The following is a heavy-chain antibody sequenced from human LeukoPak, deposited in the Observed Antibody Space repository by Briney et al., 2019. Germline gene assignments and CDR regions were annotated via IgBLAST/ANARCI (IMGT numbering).Heavy chain of an antibody. CDR2: IRSRGHGGTT. D-gene: IGHD3-10*01. CDR1: GLSFGHYD. Sequence: GGSLRLSCTASGLSFGHYDKSWVRQAPGKGVEGVGNIRSRGHGGTTEYAACGNDRFNISSEDSQSIAYLQMNSLATEETAVYYCIRDIRYGSGSYYGRSWGEGILVTVSS. CDR3: IRDIRYGSGSYYGRS. V-gene: IGHV3-49*04. J-gene: IGHJ4*02.